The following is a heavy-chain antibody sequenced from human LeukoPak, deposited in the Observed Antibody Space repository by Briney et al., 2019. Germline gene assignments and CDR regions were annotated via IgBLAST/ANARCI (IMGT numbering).Heavy chain of an antibody. J-gene: IGHJ3*02. V-gene: IGHV4-34*01. Sequence: SETLSLTCAVYGGSFSGYYWSWIRQPPGKGLEWIGEINHSGSTNYNPSLKSRVTISVDTSKNQFSLKLSSVTAADTAVYYCARGNYYPAAFDIWGQGTMVTVSS. CDR1: GGSFSGYY. CDR3: ARGNYYPAAFDI. CDR2: INHSGST. D-gene: IGHD3-22*01.